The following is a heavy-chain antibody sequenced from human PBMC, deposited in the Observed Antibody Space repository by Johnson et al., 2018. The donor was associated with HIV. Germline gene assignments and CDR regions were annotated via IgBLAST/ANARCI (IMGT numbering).Heavy chain of an antibody. D-gene: IGHD3-22*01. Sequence: QVQLVESGGGVVQPGRSLRLSCAASGFTFSSYGMHWVRQAPGKGLEWVAVIWYDGSNKYYVDSVKGRFTISRDNAKNSLYLQMNSLRAEDTAVYYCAGEYYYDSSGYYYSSGFDIWGQGTMVTVSS. CDR2: IWYDGSNK. CDR3: AGEYYYDSSGYYYSSGFDI. CDR1: GFTFSSYG. V-gene: IGHV3-33*01. J-gene: IGHJ3*02.